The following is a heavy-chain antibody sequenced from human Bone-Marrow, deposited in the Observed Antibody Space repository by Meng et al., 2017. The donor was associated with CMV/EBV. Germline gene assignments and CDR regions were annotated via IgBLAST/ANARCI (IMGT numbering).Heavy chain of an antibody. D-gene: IGHD7-27*01. CDR2: IKQDGSEK. J-gene: IGHJ3*02. V-gene: IGHV3-7*01. CDR3: ARERLGGAFDI. Sequence: GGSLRLSCAASGFTFSSYWMSWVRQAPGKGLEWVGNIKQDGSEKYHVDSVKGRFTMSRDNAKKSLYLQMNSLRAEDTAVYFCARERLGGAFDIWGQGTMVTVSS. CDR1: GFTFSSYW.